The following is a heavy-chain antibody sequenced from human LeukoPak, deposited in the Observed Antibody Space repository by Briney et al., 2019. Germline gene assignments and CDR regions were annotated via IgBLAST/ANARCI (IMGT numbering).Heavy chain of an antibody. CDR1: GFTFSSYA. CDR2: IGRSGGST. Sequence: GGSLRLSCAASGFTFSSYAMSWVRQAPGKRLEWVSTIGRSGGSTYYADSVRGRFTISRDNSENTVSLQMNSLRAEDTAVYYCAAGADSSGFWYIYWGQGTLVTVSS. CDR3: AAGADSSGFWYIY. J-gene: IGHJ4*02. V-gene: IGHV3-23*01. D-gene: IGHD3-22*01.